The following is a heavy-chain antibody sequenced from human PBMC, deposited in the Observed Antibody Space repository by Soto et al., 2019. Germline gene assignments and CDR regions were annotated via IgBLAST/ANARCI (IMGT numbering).Heavy chain of an antibody. CDR2: IYYSGSA. V-gene: IGHV4-28*03. D-gene: IGHD2-2*01. Sequence: QVQLQESGPGLVKPSDTLSLTCAVSGYSITSSNWWGWIRQPPGKGLEWIGNIYYSGSAYYNPSLKSRVTMLVDTSKNQFSLKLTSVTAVDTAVYYCARGEYAKAFDIGGQGTTVTVSS. CDR1: GYSITSSNW. CDR3: ARGEYAKAFDI. J-gene: IGHJ3*02.